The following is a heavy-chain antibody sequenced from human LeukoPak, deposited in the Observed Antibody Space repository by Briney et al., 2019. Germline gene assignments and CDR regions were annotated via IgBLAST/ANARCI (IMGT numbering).Heavy chain of an antibody. CDR3: ARDQYDFWSGHLVYGMDV. V-gene: IGHV1-18*01. CDR1: GYTFTSYG. CDR2: ISAYNGNT. D-gene: IGHD3-3*01. Sequence: GASVKVSCKASGYTFTSYGISWVRQAPGQGLEWMGWISAYNGNTNYAQKLQGRVTMTTDTSTSTAYMELRSLRSDDTAVYYCARDQYDFWSGHLVYGMDVWGQGTTVTVSS. J-gene: IGHJ6*02.